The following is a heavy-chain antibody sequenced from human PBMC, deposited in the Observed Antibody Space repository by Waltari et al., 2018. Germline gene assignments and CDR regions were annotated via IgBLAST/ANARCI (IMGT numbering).Heavy chain of an antibody. V-gene: IGHV3-30*02. CDR1: GFTLSSCG. CDR2: LRYDGTNK. D-gene: IGHD3-10*01. J-gene: IGHJ4*02. CDR3: VTNYGSETYYEFDY. Sequence: QVQLVESGGGVVQPGGSLRPSCAASGFTLSSCGMHWVRQAPGKGLEWVAFLRYDGTNKYYAGPVKGRFIISRDDSKNTLYLQMNSLRAEDTAVYYCVTNYGSETYYEFDYWGQGTLVTVSS.